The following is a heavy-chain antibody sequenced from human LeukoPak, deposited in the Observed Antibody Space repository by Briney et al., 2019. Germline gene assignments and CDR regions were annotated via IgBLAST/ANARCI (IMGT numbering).Heavy chain of an antibody. J-gene: IGHJ4*02. CDR2: INPSGGST. D-gene: IGHD4-17*01. Sequence: ASVKVSCKASGYTFTSYYMHWVRQAPGQGLEWMGIINPSGGSTNYAQKLQGRVTMTTDTSTSTAYMELRSLRSDDTAVYYCARVHPFLGRLRGDYWGQGTLVTVSS. V-gene: IGHV1-46*01. CDR3: ARVHPFLGRLRGDY. CDR1: GYTFTSYY.